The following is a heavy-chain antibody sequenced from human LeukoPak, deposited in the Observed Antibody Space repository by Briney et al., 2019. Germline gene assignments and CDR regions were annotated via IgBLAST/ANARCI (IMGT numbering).Heavy chain of an antibody. J-gene: IGHJ4*02. CDR3: ARGGGAWSY. D-gene: IGHD3-16*01. Sequence: GGSLRLSCAASGFTFSSYGMHWVRQAPGKGLEWVAVISYDGSNKYYADSVKGRFTISRDNSKNTLYLQMNSLRAEDTAVYYCARGGGAWSYWGQGTLVTVSS. CDR2: ISYDGSNK. V-gene: IGHV3-30*19. CDR1: GFTFSSYG.